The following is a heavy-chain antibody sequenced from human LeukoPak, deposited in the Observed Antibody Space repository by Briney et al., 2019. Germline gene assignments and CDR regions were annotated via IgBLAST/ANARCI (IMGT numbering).Heavy chain of an antibody. V-gene: IGHV3-7*01. CDR2: IKQDGSEK. CDR3: VSMRWLQSFDY. CDR1: GFTFSSYW. J-gene: IGHJ4*02. D-gene: IGHD5-24*01. Sequence: PGGSLRLSCAASGFTFSSYWMSWVRQAPGKGLEWVANIKQDGSEKYYVDSVKGRFTISRDNAKNSLYLQMNSLRAEDTAVYYCVSMRWLQSFDYWGQGTLVTVSS.